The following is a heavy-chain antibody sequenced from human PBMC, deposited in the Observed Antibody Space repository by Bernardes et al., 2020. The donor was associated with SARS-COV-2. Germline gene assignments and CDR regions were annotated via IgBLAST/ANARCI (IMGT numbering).Heavy chain of an antibody. CDR1: GFTFTDYW. CDR2: MNEDGSIT. Sequence: GGSLRLSCAASGFTFTDYWMHWVRQVPGKGLVWVSRMNEDGSITNHADSVRGRFTISRDNTKNTLYLQMNSLRAEDTAVYYCVKDFGGNSDYWGQGTLVTVSS. J-gene: IGHJ4*02. CDR3: VKDFGGNSDY. D-gene: IGHD2-15*01. V-gene: IGHV3-74*01.